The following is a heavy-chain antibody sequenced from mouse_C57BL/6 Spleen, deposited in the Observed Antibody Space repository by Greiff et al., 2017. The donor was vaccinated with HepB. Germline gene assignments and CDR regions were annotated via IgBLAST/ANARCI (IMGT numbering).Heavy chain of an antibody. Sequence: EVKLMESGPGLVKPSQSLSLTCSVTGYSITSGYYWNWIRQFPGNKLEWMGYISYDGSNNYNPSLKNRISITRDTSKNQFFLKLNSVTTEDTATYYCARDYYDYDDPFFAYWGQGTLVTVSA. V-gene: IGHV3-6*01. CDR3: ARDYYDYDDPFFAY. D-gene: IGHD2-4*01. J-gene: IGHJ3*01. CDR2: ISYDGSN. CDR1: GYSITSGYY.